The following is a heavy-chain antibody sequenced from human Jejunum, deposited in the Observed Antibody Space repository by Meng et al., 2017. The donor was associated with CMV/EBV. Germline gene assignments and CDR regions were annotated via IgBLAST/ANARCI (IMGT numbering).Heavy chain of an antibody. J-gene: IGHJ4*02. Sequence: FTCTNYAMDWVRQAPGKGLECVAIISFNGRNKYYADSVKGRFTVSRDDSKNTIYLEMSSLRPEDTAVYYCARQQGYFDSTMAYFDSWGQGTPVTVSS. CDR3: ARQQGYFDSTMAYFDS. D-gene: IGHD3-9*01. CDR1: FTCTNYA. V-gene: IGHV3-30*03. CDR2: ISFNGRNK.